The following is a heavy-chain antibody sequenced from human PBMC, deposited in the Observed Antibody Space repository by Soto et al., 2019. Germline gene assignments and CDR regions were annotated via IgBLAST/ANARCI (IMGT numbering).Heavy chain of an antibody. V-gene: IGHV1-69*08. Sequence: QVQLVQSGAEVKKPGSSVKVSCKASGGTFSSYTISWVRQAPGQGLEWMGRIIPILGIANYAQKFQGRVTITADKSTSTAYMELSSLRSEDTAVYYCARDECEGAAAVSCFDYWGQGTLVTVSS. CDR1: GGTFSSYT. CDR3: ARDECEGAAAVSCFDY. D-gene: IGHD6-13*01. J-gene: IGHJ4*02. CDR2: IIPILGIA.